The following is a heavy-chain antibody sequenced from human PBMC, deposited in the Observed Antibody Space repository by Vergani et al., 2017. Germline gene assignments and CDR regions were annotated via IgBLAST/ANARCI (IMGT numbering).Heavy chain of an antibody. J-gene: IGHJ4*02. Sequence: QVQLQESGPGLVKPSQTLSLTCTVSGGSISSGSYYWTWIRQPAGKGLEWIGRNYTSGSTTYNPSLKSRVTISVDTSKNQCSLKLSSVTAADTAVYYCARDSHPLIWFGERSYYFDYWGQGTLVTVSS. CDR3: ARDSHPLIWFGERSYYFDY. CDR2: NYTSGST. V-gene: IGHV4-61*02. CDR1: GGSISSGSYY. D-gene: IGHD3-10*01.